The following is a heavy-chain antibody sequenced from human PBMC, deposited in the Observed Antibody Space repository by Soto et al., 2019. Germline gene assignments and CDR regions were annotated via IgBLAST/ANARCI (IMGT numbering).Heavy chain of an antibody. J-gene: IGHJ4*02. D-gene: IGHD4-17*01. CDR1: GFTFDDYA. CDR3: AKSPNYGDSVSYFDY. V-gene: IGHV3-9*01. Sequence: EVQLVESGGGLVQPGRSLRLSWVASGFTFDDYAMQWVRQAPGKGLEWVSGISWNSDSIGYADSVKGRFTISRDNAKKSLYLQMNSLRAEDTALYYCAKSPNYGDSVSYFDYWGQGTLVTVSS. CDR2: ISWNSDSI.